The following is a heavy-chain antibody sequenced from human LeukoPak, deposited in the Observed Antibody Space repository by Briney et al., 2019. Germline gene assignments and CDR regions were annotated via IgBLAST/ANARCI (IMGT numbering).Heavy chain of an antibody. CDR3: AEGPEVAATYNWFDP. D-gene: IGHD2-15*01. Sequence: GGSLRLSCAAAGFTFSTYAMSWVRQAPGKGLEWVSVISGGGGSTYYADSVKGRFTTSRDNSKNTLYLQMNTLRPEDTAVYYCAEGPEVAATYNWFDPWGQGTLVTVSP. CDR1: GFTFSTYA. CDR2: ISGGGGST. V-gene: IGHV3-23*01. J-gene: IGHJ5*02.